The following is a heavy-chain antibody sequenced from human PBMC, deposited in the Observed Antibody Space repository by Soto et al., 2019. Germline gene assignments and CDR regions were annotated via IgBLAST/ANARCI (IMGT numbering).Heavy chain of an antibody. CDR1: GYTFTSYD. Sequence: ASVKVSCKASGYTFTSYDINWVRQATGQGLEWMGWMNPNSGNTGYAQKFQGRVTMTRNTSISTAYMELSSLRSEDTAVYYCATASYYYFWSGYHPSGYGMDVWGQGTTVTVSS. CDR3: ATASYYYFWSGYHPSGYGMDV. D-gene: IGHD3-3*01. CDR2: MNPNSGNT. V-gene: IGHV1-8*01. J-gene: IGHJ6*02.